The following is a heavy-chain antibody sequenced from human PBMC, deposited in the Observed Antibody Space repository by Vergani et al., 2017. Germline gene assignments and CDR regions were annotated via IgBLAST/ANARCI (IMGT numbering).Heavy chain of an antibody. J-gene: IGHJ1*01. CDR2: IYYSGST. CDR1: SGSFSGYY. D-gene: IGHD2-2*01. Sequence: QVQLQQWGAGLLKPSETLSLTCAVYSGSFSGYYWSWIRQHPGKGLEWIGYIYYSGSTYYNPSLKSRVTISVDTSKNQFSLKLSSVTAADTAVYYCARGAGDCSSTSCSEGGVQHWGQGTLVTVSS. CDR3: ARGAGDCSSTSCSEGGVQH. V-gene: IGHV4-34*01.